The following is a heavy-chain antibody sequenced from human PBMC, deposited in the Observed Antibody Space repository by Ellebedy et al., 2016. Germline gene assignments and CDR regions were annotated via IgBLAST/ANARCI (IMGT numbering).Heavy chain of an antibody. CDR2: PYYGSKWSY. CDR1: GVSVSIDG. J-gene: IGHJ3*02. CDR3: ARGWLRGSFDI. Sequence: SQTLSLTCAFPGVSVSIDGWNWIRQSPSRGLEWLGRPYYGSKWSYDYAVSVKSRVAINPDTAKNQFSLQLNSVTPEDTAVYYCARGWLRGSFDIWGQGTTVTVSS. D-gene: IGHD6-19*01. V-gene: IGHV6-1*01.